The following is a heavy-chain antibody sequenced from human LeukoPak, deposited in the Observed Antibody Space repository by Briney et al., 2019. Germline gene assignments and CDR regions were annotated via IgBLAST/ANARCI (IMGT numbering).Heavy chain of an antibody. CDR3: ARHEDRSGYELGFDY. CDR1: GGSISSYY. CDR2: IYYSGST. J-gene: IGHJ4*02. V-gene: IGHV4-59*08. D-gene: IGHD5-12*01. Sequence: SETLSLTCAVSGGSISSYYWSWIRQPPGKGLEWIGYIYYSGSTNYNPSLKSRVTISVDTSKNQFSLKLSSVTAADTAVYYCARHEDRSGYELGFDYWGQGTLVTVSS.